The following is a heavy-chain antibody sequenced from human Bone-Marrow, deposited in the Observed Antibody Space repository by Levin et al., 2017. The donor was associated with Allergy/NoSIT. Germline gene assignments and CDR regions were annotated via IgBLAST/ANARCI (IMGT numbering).Heavy chain of an antibody. Sequence: HGESLKISCTASGFPFSTYSMNWVRQAPGKGLEWVSYISSSSEYIHYADSVKGRFTISRDNAQNSMYLQMNSLGVEDTAIYYCATLTGRDYWGQGTLVTVSS. J-gene: IGHJ4*02. CDR1: GFPFSTYS. D-gene: IGHD3-9*01. CDR2: ISSSSEYI. CDR3: ATLTGRDY. V-gene: IGHV3-21*01.